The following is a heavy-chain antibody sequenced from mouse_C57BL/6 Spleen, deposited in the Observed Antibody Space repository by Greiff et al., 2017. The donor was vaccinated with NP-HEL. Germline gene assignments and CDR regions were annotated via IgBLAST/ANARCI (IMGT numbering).Heavy chain of an antibody. CDR1: GYTFTSYW. Sequence: QVQLQQPGAELVRPGSSVKLSCKASGYTFTSYWMDWVKQRPGQGLEWIGNIYPSDSENHYNQKFKDKATLTVDKSSSTAYMQLSSLTSEDSAVYYCARGLGQLRDWGQGTTLTVSS. J-gene: IGHJ2*01. D-gene: IGHD3-3*01. CDR3: ARGLGQLRD. CDR2: IYPSDSEN. V-gene: IGHV1-61*01.